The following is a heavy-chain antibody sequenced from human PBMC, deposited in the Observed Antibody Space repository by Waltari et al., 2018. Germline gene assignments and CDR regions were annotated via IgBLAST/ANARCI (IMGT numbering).Heavy chain of an antibody. CDR3: AKANLIQDYFYYFGMDV. CDR2: ISYDGTNK. J-gene: IGHJ6*02. Sequence: QEQLVESGGGVVQPGRSLRLSCEASGFIFTNYGLRWVRQAPGKGLDWVGVISYDGTNKFYADSVKGRFTISRDNSKHILYLHMDSLRTEDTAVYHCAKANLIQDYFYYFGMDVWGQGTTVTVSS. V-gene: IGHV3-30*18. D-gene: IGHD5-18*01. CDR1: GFIFTNYG.